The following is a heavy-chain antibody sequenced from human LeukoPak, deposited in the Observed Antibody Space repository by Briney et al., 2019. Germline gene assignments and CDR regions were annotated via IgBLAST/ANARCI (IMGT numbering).Heavy chain of an antibody. CDR2: IYPGDSDT. CDR1: GSSFPTYW. CDR3: ARYGKMGATRSYFDY. D-gene: IGHD1-26*01. V-gene: IGHV5-51*01. J-gene: IGHJ4*02. Sequence: GESLKISCKGSGSSFPTYWIGWVRQMPGKGLEWMGIIYPGDSDTRYSPSFQGQVTISADKSISTAYLQWSSLKASDTAMYYCARYGKMGATRSYFDYWGQGTPVTVSS.